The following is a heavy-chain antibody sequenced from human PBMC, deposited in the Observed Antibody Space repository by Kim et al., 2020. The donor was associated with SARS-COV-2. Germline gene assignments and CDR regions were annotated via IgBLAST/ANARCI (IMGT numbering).Heavy chain of an antibody. CDR3: AKMMGWSGSAAAGYYYYGMDV. CDR2: ISYDGSNK. CDR1: GFTFSSYG. V-gene: IGHV3-30*18. Sequence: GGSLRLSCAASGFTFSSYGMHWVRQAPGKGLEWVAVISYDGSNKYYADSVKGRFTISRDNSKNTLYLQMNSLRAEDTAVYYCAKMMGWSGSAAAGYYYYGMDVWGQGTTFTVSS. J-gene: IGHJ6*02. D-gene: IGHD6-13*01.